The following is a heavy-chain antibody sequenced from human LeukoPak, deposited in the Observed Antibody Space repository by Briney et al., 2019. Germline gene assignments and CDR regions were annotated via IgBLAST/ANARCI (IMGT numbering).Heavy chain of an antibody. V-gene: IGHV3-48*01. CDR3: AREQSDAFDI. Sequence: GGSLRLSCAASGFTFSGYGVNWVRQAPGKGLEWISYISGSGSAIYYADSVKGRFTISRDNAKNSLYLQMNSLRAEDTAVYYCAREQSDAFDIWGQGTMVTVSS. D-gene: IGHD6-19*01. CDR1: GFTFSGYG. CDR2: ISGSGSAI. J-gene: IGHJ3*02.